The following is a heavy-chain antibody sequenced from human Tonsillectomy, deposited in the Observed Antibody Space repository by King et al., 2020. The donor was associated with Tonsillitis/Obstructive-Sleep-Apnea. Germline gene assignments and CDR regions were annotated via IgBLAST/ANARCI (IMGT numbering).Heavy chain of an antibody. D-gene: IGHD2-8*01. CDR3: ARDMVLEAGGDAFDI. Sequence: QLQESGPGLVKPSETLSLTCTVSGGSISRYFWSWIRQPPGKGLEWIGYIYYGASTNYNPSLKSRVTISVDTSKNQFSLKLSSVTAADTAVYYCARDMVLEAGGDAFDIWGQGAMVTVS. J-gene: IGHJ3*02. V-gene: IGHV4-59*01. CDR2: IYYGAST. CDR1: GGSISRYF.